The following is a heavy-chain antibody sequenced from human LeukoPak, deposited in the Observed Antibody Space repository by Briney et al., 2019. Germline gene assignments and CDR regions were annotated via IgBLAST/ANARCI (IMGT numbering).Heavy chain of an antibody. J-gene: IGHJ4*02. D-gene: IGHD6-19*01. CDR3: ARGQWLDPN. CDR2: INHSGST. Sequence: SGTLSLTCAVYGGSFSGHYWSWIRQPPGKGLEWIGEINHSGSTTYKPSLKSRVTISVDTSKNQFSLKLRSVTAADTGVYYCARGQWLDPNWGQGTLVTVSS. V-gene: IGHV4-34*01. CDR1: GGSFSGHY.